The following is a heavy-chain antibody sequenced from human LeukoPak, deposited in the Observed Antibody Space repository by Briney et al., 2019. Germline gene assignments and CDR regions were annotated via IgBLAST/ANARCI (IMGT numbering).Heavy chain of an antibody. Sequence: GGSLRLSCAASGFTFSSYSMNWVRQAPGKGLEWVSSISSSSSSYIYYADSVKGRFTISRDNAKNSLYLQMNSLRAEDTAVYYCARYDCTNGVCYTSYYYGMDVWGQGTTVTVSS. CDR2: ISSSSSSYI. J-gene: IGHJ6*02. CDR3: ARYDCTNGVCYTSYYYGMDV. CDR1: GFTFSSYS. V-gene: IGHV3-21*01. D-gene: IGHD2-8*01.